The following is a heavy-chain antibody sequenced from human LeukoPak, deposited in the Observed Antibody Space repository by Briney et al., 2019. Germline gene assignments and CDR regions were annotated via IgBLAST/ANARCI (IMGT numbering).Heavy chain of an antibody. CDR1: GGTFSSYA. Sequence: ASVKVSCKASGGTFSSYAISWVRQAPGQGLEWMGWISGSRENTDSAQKFQGRVTMTTDTSTSTAYMELRNLRSDDTATYYCARVGRTKVATMAYWGQGTLVTVSS. D-gene: IGHD5-12*01. CDR3: ARVGRTKVATMAY. CDR2: ISGSRENT. V-gene: IGHV1-18*01. J-gene: IGHJ4*02.